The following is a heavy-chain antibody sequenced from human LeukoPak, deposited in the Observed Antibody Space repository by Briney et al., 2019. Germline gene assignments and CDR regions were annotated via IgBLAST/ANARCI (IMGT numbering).Heavy chain of an antibody. J-gene: IGHJ6*03. CDR1: GYSISSDYY. V-gene: IGHV4-38-2*02. Sequence: SETLSLTCTVSGYSISSDYYWSWIRQPPGKGLEWIGEINHSGSTNYNPSLKSRVTISVDTSKNQFSLKLSSVTAADTAVYYCARQATTPVYYYYYYMDVWGKGTTVTISS. CDR3: ARQATTPVYYYYYYMDV. CDR2: INHSGST. D-gene: IGHD4-11*01.